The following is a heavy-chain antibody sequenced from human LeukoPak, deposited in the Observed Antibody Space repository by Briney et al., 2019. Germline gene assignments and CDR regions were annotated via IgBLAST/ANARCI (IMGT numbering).Heavy chain of an antibody. CDR3: ARDGDQYCSGGSCSYYYYGMGV. Sequence: GGSLRLSCAASGFTFSSYGMHWVRQAPGKGLEWVAVIWYDGSNKYYADSVKGRFTISRDNSKNTLYLQMNSLRAEDTAVYYCARDGDQYCSGGSCSYYYYGMGVWGKGTTVTVSS. CDR1: GFTFSSYG. J-gene: IGHJ6*04. CDR2: IWYDGSNK. D-gene: IGHD2-15*01. V-gene: IGHV3-33*01.